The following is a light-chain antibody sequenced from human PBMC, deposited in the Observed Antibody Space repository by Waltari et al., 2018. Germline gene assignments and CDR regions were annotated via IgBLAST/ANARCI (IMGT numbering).Light chain of an antibody. V-gene: IGKV3-15*01. Sequence: EKVMTQSPATLSVSPGEVVTLSCRASQSVSSNVAWSQHRPGQAPLHLIYEASTRASGIPSRFSGSWSGTEFTLTISGLQSEDCALYYCQQYNDWYSFGQGTKLEIK. CDR3: QQYNDWYS. CDR2: EAS. CDR1: QSVSSN. J-gene: IGKJ2*03.